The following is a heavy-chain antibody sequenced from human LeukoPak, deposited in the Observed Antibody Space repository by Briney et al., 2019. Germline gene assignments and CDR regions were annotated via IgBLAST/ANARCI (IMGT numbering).Heavy chain of an antibody. D-gene: IGHD2-2*01. Sequence: PGGSLRLSCAASGFTFSSYAMSWVRQAPGKGLEWVSAISGSGGSTYYADSVKGRFTISRDNSKNTLYLQMNSLRAEDTAVYYCAPRAHYCSSTSCYPRDYWGQGTLVTVSS. V-gene: IGHV3-23*01. CDR3: APRAHYCSSTSCYPRDY. J-gene: IGHJ4*02. CDR1: GFTFSSYA. CDR2: ISGSGGST.